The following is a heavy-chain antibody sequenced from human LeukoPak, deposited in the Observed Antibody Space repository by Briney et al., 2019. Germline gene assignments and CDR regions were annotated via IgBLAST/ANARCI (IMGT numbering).Heavy chain of an antibody. CDR2: IYPGDSET. Sequence: GESLKISCKGSGYNFTSYWIGWVRQMPGKGLEWMGIIYPGDSETRYNPSLQGQVTISADKSTSTAYLQWSSLKASDTAMYYCARNYYDTSGYYYFDYWGQGTLVTVSS. CDR1: GYNFTSYW. CDR3: ARNYYDTSGYYYFDY. D-gene: IGHD3-22*01. J-gene: IGHJ4*02. V-gene: IGHV5-51*01.